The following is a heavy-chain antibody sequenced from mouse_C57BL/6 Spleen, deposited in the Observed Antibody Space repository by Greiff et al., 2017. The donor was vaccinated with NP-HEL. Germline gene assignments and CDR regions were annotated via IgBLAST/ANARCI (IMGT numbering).Heavy chain of an antibody. CDR3: ARLYYGSSLRDDFDV. D-gene: IGHD1-1*01. CDR1: GFNITDYY. CDR2: IDPEDGET. J-gene: IGHJ1*03. Sequence: EVQLQQSGAELVKPGASVKLSCTASGFNITDYYMHWVKQRTEQGLEWIGRIDPEDGETKYAPKFQGKATITADTSSNTAYLQLSSLTSEDTAVYYCARLYYGSSLRDDFDVWGTGTTVTVSS. V-gene: IGHV14-2*01.